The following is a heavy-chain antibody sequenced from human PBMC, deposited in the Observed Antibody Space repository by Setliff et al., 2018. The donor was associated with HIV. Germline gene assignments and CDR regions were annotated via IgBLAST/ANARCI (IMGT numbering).Heavy chain of an antibody. CDR2: FYGSGSA. J-gene: IGHJ5*02. CDR3: AGGGYYDPPFDP. V-gene: IGHV4-4*07. D-gene: IGHD3-10*01. Sequence: TLSLTCTVSGGSISGYYWSWVRQPAGKGPEWIGRFYGSGSANYNPSLQSRVTMSVDTSKNLVSLKLKSVTAADTAFYYCAGGGYYDPPFDPWGQGLLVTVSS. CDR1: GGSISGYY.